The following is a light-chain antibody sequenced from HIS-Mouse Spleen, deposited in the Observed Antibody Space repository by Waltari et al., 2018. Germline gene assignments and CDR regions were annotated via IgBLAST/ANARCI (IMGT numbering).Light chain of an antibody. J-gene: IGKJ1*01. CDR1: QSISSY. CDR2: AAS. V-gene: IGKV1-39*01. CDR3: QQSYSTPRT. Sequence: DIQMTQSPASLSASVGDRVTITCRASQSISSYLNWYQQKPGKAPKLLIYAASSLQSGVTSRFCGSGSGTDFTLTISSLQPEDFATYYCQQSYSTPRTFGQGTKVEIK.